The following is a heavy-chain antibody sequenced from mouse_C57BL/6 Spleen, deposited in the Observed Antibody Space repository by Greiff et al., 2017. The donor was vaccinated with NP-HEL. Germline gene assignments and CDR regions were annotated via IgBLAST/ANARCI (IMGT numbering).Heavy chain of an antibody. Sequence: VKLQQPGAELVMPGASVKLSCKASGYTFTSYWMHWVKQRPGQGLEWIGEIDPSDSYTNYNQKFKGKSTLTVDKSSSTAYMQLSSLTSEDSAVYYCARWGRTAMDYWGQGTSVTVSS. CDR2: IDPSDSYT. CDR1: GYTFTSYW. J-gene: IGHJ4*01. CDR3: ARWGRTAMDY. V-gene: IGHV1-69*01. D-gene: IGHD3-3*01.